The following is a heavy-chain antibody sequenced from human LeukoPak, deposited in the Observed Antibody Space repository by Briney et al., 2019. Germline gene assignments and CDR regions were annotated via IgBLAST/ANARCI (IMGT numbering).Heavy chain of an antibody. CDR3: ARENIKGVTTLQNINWFDP. D-gene: IGHD4-17*01. CDR2: INPSGGST. J-gene: IGHJ5*02. Sequence: ASVKVSCKASGYTFTSYGISWVRQAPGQGLEWMGIINPSGGSTSYAQKFQGRVTMTRDTSTSTVYMELSSLRSEDTAVYYCARENIKGVTTLQNINWFDPWGQGTLVTVSS. V-gene: IGHV1-46*01. CDR1: GYTFTSYG.